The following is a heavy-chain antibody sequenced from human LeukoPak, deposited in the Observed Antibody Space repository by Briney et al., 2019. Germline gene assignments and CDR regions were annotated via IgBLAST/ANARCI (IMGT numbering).Heavy chain of an antibody. J-gene: IGHJ5*02. V-gene: IGHV4-59*12. Sequence: PSETLSLTCLVSGGSISGSHWSWIRQPPGKGLEWIGYIHYTGSTDYNPSLRSRVTLSIDMSKNQFSLKLTSMTAADTAVYYCARDSNSRLTMVRGVLGWFDPWGPGILVSVSS. CDR2: IHYTGST. D-gene: IGHD3-10*01. CDR1: GGSISGSH. CDR3: ARDSNSRLTMVRGVLGWFDP.